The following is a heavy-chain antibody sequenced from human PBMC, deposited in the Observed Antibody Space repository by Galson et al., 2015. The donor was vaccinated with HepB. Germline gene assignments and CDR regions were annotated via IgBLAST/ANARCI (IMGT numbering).Heavy chain of an antibody. D-gene: IGHD3-3*01. CDR1: GGTFSSYA. CDR2: IIPIFGTA. V-gene: IGHV1-69*06. Sequence: SVKVSCKASGGTFSSYAISWVRQAPGQGLEWMGGIIPIFGTANYAQKFQGRVTITADKSTSTAYMELSSLRSEDTAVYYCARGGVYDFWSGYSESYPNIYYFDYWGQGTLVTVSS. J-gene: IGHJ4*02. CDR3: ARGGVYDFWSGYSESYPNIYYFDY.